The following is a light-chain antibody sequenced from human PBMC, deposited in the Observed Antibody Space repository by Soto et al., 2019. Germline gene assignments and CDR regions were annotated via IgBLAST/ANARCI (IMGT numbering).Light chain of an antibody. V-gene: IGKV1-5*01. Sequence: DIQMTQSPSTLSASVGDGVTITCRASQNISVWLAWYQQRPGKAPKFLIYDASSLETGVPSRFRGSGSGTEFTLTTPSLHPDDFATYYCQQYDSSSLTCGQGTKLEIK. J-gene: IGKJ2*01. CDR1: QNISVW. CDR2: DAS. CDR3: QQYDSSSLT.